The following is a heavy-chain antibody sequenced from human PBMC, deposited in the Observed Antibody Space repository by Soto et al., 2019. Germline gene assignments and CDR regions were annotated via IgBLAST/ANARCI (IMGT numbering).Heavy chain of an antibody. CDR2: IYYSGST. D-gene: IGHD3-10*01. CDR3: ARRSFGEFYYFDY. Sequence: SETLSLTCTVSGGSISSYYWSWIRQPPGKGLEWIGYIYYSGSTNYNPSLKSRVTISVDTSKNQFSLKLSSVTAADTAVYYCARRSFGEFYYFDYWGQGTLVTVSS. V-gene: IGHV4-59*08. CDR1: GGSISSYY. J-gene: IGHJ4*02.